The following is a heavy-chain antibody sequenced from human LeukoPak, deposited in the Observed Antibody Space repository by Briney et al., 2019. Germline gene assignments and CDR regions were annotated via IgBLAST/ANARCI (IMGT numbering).Heavy chain of an antibody. CDR2: IYYTGST. J-gene: IGHJ5*02. CDR1: GGSLSSFY. Sequence: SETLSLTCTGPGGSLSSFYWSWIRQPPGKGLEWIGYIYYTGSTNYNPSLKSRLTISVDTSKNQFSLKLSSVTAADTAVYYCARASETLRRFDPWGQGTLVTVSS. V-gene: IGHV4-59*01. CDR3: ARASETLRRFDP.